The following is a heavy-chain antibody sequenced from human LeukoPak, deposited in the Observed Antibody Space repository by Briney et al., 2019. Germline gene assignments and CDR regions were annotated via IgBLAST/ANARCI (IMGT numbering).Heavy chain of an antibody. V-gene: IGHV1-24*01. CDR2: LDPEDGET. CDR3: ATRIHTAMVTDYYYYYYMDV. Sequence: ASVKVSCKVSGYTLTELSMHWVRQAPGKGLEWMGGLDPEDGETIYAQKFQGRVTMTEDTSTDTAYMELSSLRSEDTAVYYCATRIHTAMVTDYYYYYYMDVWGKGTTVTVSS. CDR1: GYTLTELS. D-gene: IGHD5-18*01. J-gene: IGHJ6*03.